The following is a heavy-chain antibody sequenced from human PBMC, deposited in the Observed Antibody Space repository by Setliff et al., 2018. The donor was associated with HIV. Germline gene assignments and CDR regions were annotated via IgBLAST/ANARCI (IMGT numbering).Heavy chain of an antibody. V-gene: IGHV3-21*01. D-gene: IGHD1-26*01. J-gene: IGHJ4*02. CDR3: ARDRGGSYTPLDY. CDR2: ISSSSSYI. CDR1: RFTFSNNA. Sequence: GGSLRLSCAASRFTFSNNAMGWVRQAPGKGLEWVSSISSSSSYIYYADSVKGRFTISRDNAQNSLYLQMNRLRAEDTAVYYCARDRGGSYTPLDYWGQGTLVTVSS.